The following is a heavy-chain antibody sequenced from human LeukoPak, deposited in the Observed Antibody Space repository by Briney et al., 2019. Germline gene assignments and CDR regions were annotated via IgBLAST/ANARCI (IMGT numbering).Heavy chain of an antibody. CDR1: GGSISSYY. CDR3: ARGPYSSSWYRQFDY. Sequence: PSETLSLTCTVSGGSISSYYWSWIRQPPGKGLEWIGYIYYSGSTNYNPSLKSRVTISVDTSKNQFSLKLSSMTAADTAVYYCARGPYSSSWYRQFDYWGQGTLVTVSS. J-gene: IGHJ4*02. CDR2: IYYSGST. D-gene: IGHD6-13*01. V-gene: IGHV4-59*01.